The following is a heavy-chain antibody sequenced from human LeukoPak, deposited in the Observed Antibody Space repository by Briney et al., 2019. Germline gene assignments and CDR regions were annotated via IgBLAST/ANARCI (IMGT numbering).Heavy chain of an antibody. Sequence: HPGGSLRLSCAASGFAFGRFAMSWVRLAPGRGLEWVSGISSDGHTAFYADSVRGRFIVSRDKSRDTLYLQMDSLRADDTALYYCAKEVVMTTAPFGYSFDCWGQGTLVTVSS. D-gene: IGHD3-22*01. V-gene: IGHV3-23*01. CDR3: AKEVVMTTAPFGYSFDC. CDR1: GFAFGRFA. J-gene: IGHJ4*02. CDR2: ISSDGHTA.